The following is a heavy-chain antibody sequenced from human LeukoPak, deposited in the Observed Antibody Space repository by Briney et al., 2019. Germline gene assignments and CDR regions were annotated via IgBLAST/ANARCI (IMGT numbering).Heavy chain of an antibody. CDR2: IYYSGST. D-gene: IGHD6-19*01. CDR3: ARLRPVAGYDAFDI. Sequence: SETLSLTCTVSGGSLSSYYWSWIRQPPGKGLEWIGYIYYSGSTNYNPSLKSRVTMSVDTSKNQFSLKLTSVTAADTAVYYCARLRPVAGYDAFDIWGQGTMVTVSS. CDR1: GGSLSSYY. V-gene: IGHV4-59*08. J-gene: IGHJ3*02.